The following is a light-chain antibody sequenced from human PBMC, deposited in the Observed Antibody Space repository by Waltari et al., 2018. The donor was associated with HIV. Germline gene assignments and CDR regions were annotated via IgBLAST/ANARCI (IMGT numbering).Light chain of an antibody. J-gene: IGKJ1*01. Sequence: IVMTQSPLSLSVTPGEPAAIPCRSSQSLLHSNGYNYLDWYLQKPGQSPQLLIYLGSNRASGVPDRFSGSGSDTTFTLKISRVEADDVGVYYCMQALQTPPTFGQGTKVEIK. CDR3: MQALQTPPT. V-gene: IGKV2-28*01. CDR2: LGS. CDR1: QSLLHSNGYNY.